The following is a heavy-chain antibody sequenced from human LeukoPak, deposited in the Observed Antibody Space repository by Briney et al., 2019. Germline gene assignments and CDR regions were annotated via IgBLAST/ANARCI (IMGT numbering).Heavy chain of an antibody. CDR1: GDSVSSKSVA. CDR2: TYYRSKWFT. Sequence: SQTLSLTCAISGDSVSSKSVAWNWIRQSPSRGLEWLGRTYYRSKWFTDYAVSVKGRISINPDTSKSQFSLQMNSVTPEDTAVYYCARATVRVYDYWGQGTLVTVSS. J-gene: IGHJ4*02. CDR3: ARATVRVYDY. V-gene: IGHV6-1*01. D-gene: IGHD3-10*01.